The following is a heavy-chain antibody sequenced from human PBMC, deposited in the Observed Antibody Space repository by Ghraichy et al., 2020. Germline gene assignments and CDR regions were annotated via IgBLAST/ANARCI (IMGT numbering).Heavy chain of an antibody. CDR3: ARNLYGITASYYYYGMDV. CDR1: GFTFSSYS. V-gene: IGHV3-21*01. D-gene: IGHD1-20*01. CDR2: ISSSSSSI. J-gene: IGHJ6*02. Sequence: SLRLSCAASGFTFSSYSVTWVRQAPGKGLEWVSSISSSSSSIYYADSLKGRFTISRDNAKNSLYLQMNSLRAEDTAVYYCARNLYGITASYYYYGMDVWGQGTTVTVSS.